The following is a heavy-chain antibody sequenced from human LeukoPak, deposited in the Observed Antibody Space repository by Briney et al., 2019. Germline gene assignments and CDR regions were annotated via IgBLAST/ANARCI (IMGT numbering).Heavy chain of an antibody. D-gene: IGHD3-22*01. CDR3: ARESSTYYYDSSGYYSESGAFDI. Sequence: GGSLRLSCAASGFTFSSYAMSWVRQAPGKGLEWVSAIRGSGDRTHYADSVKGRFTISRDNSKNTLYLQMNSLRAEDTAVYYCARESSTYYYDSSGYYSESGAFDIWGQGTMVTVSS. V-gene: IGHV3-23*01. CDR1: GFTFSSYA. J-gene: IGHJ3*02. CDR2: IRGSGDRT.